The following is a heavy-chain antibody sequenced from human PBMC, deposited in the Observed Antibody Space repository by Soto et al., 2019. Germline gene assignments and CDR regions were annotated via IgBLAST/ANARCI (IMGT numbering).Heavy chain of an antibody. CDR1: GFTVSSNY. Sequence: EGSLRRSSSASGFTVSSNYMSWVRQAPGKGLEWVSVIYSGGSTYYADFVKGRFTISRDNSKNTLYLQMNSLRAEDTAVYYCARGYSSGPGPYYFDYWGQGTLVTVSS. D-gene: IGHD6-19*01. J-gene: IGHJ4*02. CDR3: ARGYSSGPGPYYFDY. CDR2: IYSGGST. V-gene: IGHV3-53*01.